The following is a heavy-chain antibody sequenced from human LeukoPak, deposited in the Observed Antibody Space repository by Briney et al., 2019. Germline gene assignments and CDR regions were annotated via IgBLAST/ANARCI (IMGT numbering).Heavy chain of an antibody. Sequence: SETLSLTCTVSGGSVSRGYYHWSWIRQPPGKGLEWIGYMYSSGSPSYSYNPSLKSRVTISVDTSKNQFSLRLSSVTAADTAVYICARFKSNGWYYFDSWGQGTLVTVSS. J-gene: IGHJ4*02. CDR1: GGSVSRGYYH. CDR3: ARFKSNGWYYFDS. D-gene: IGHD6-19*01. CDR2: MYSSGSP. V-gene: IGHV4-61*01.